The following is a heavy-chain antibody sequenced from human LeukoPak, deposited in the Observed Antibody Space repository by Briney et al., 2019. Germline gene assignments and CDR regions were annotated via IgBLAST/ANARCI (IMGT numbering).Heavy chain of an antibody. CDR1: GGSISSYY. Sequence: SETLSLTCTVSGGSISSYYWSWIRQPAGKGLEWIGRIYTSGSTNYNPSLRSRVAMSVDTSKNQFSLKLSSVTAADTAVYYCARWGRDGYKYYYYYMDVWGKGTTVTVSS. J-gene: IGHJ6*03. D-gene: IGHD5-24*01. CDR3: ARWGRDGYKYYYYYMDV. CDR2: IYTSGST. V-gene: IGHV4-4*07.